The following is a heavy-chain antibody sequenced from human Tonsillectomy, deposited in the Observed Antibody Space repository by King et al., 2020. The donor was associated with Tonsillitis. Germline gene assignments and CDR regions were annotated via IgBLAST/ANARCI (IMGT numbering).Heavy chain of an antibody. CDR2: IYPGDSVT. CDR3: ARRIAAADFDH. V-gene: IGHV5-51*01. J-gene: IGHJ4*02. Sequence: VQLVESGAEVKKPGESLKISCKGSGYTFSNYWIGWVRQMPGKGLEWMGIIYPGDSVTRYSPSFRGQVTISADKSISTAYLQWSSLKASDTAMYYCARRIAAADFDHWGQGTLVTVS. D-gene: IGHD6-13*01. CDR1: GYTFSNYW.